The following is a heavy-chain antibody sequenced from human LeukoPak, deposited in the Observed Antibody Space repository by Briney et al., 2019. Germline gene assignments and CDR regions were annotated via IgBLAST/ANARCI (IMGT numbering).Heavy chain of an antibody. V-gene: IGHV1-24*01. Sequence: ASVKVSCKVSGYTLTELSMHWVRQAPGKGLEWMGGFDPEDGETIYAQRFQGRVTMTEDTSTDTAYMELSSLRSEDTAVYYCATDSGGYYEGAYFDYWGQGTLVTVSS. CDR2: FDPEDGET. CDR3: ATDSGGYYEGAYFDY. J-gene: IGHJ4*02. D-gene: IGHD1-26*01. CDR1: GYTLTELS.